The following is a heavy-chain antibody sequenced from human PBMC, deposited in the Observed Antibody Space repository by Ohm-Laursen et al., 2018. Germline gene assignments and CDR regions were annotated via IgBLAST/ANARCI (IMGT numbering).Heavy chain of an antibody. D-gene: IGHD6-6*01. CDR2: INQAGSEK. CDR1: GFTFSSSW. V-gene: IGHV3-7*01. J-gene: IGHJ4*02. CDR3: ARSIETPRGVDY. Sequence: SLRLSCAASGFTFSSSWMTRVRQAPGRGLEWLATINQAGSEKYYADSVKGRITLSRDNAKNSLYLQMNSLRAEDTGFYYCARSIETPRGVDYWGQGALVTVSS.